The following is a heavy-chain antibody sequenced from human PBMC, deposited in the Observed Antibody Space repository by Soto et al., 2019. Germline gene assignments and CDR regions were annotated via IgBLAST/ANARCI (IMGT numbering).Heavy chain of an antibody. V-gene: IGHV3-30-3*01. CDR1: GFTFSSYA. D-gene: IGHD2-8*01. Sequence: VGSLRLSCAASGFTFSSYAMHWVRQAPGKGLEWVAVISYDGSNKYYADSVKGRFTISRDNSKNTLYLQMNSLRAEDTAVYYCARDGCTNGVCSHPYYYYGMDVWGQGTTVTVSS. J-gene: IGHJ6*02. CDR3: ARDGCTNGVCSHPYYYYGMDV. CDR2: ISYDGSNK.